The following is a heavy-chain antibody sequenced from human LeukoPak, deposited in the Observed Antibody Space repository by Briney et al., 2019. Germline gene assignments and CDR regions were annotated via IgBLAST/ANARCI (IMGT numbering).Heavy chain of an antibody. V-gene: IGHV1-2*02. J-gene: IGHJ3*02. Sequence: ASVKVSCKASGYTFTGYYMHGVRQAPGQGLEWMGWINPNSGGTNYAQKFQGRVTMTRDTSISTAYMELSRLRSDDTAVYYCARCPSEYDDFDIWGQGTMVTVSS. CDR2: INPNSGGT. CDR3: ARCPSEYDDFDI. CDR1: GYTFTGYY. D-gene: IGHD3-3*01.